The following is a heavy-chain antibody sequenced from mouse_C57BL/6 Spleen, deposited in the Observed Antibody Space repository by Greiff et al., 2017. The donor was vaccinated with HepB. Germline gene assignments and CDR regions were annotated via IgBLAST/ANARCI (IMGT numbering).Heavy chain of an antibody. J-gene: IGHJ4*01. CDR1: GYSFTGYY. CDR3: ARYGSSGPNYYSMDY. D-gene: IGHD3-2*02. CDR2: INPNTGGT. Sequence: VQLQQSGPELVKPGASVKISCKASGYSFTGYYMNWVKQSTEKSLEWIGVINPNTGGTTYNQKFKAKATLTVDKSSSTAYMQLKSLTSEDSAVYYFARYGSSGPNYYSMDYWGQGTSVTVSS. V-gene: IGHV1-42*01.